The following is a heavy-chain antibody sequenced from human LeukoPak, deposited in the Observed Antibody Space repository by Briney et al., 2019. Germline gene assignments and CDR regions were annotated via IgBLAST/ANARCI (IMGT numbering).Heavy chain of an antibody. CDR2: IYYSGST. V-gene: IGHV4-59*01. J-gene: IGHJ3*02. Sequence: SETLSLTCTVSGGSISSYYWSWIRQPPGKGLEWIGYIYYSGSTNYNPSPKSRVTISVDTSKNQFSLKLSSVTAADTAVYYCVRGGDGRRDAFDIWGQGTMVTVSS. CDR3: VRGGDGRRDAFDI. D-gene: IGHD2-21*02. CDR1: GGSISSYY.